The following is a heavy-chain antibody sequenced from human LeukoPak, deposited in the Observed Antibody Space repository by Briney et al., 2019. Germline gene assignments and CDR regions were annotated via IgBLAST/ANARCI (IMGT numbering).Heavy chain of an antibody. V-gene: IGHV4-61*01. Sequence: SETLSLTCTVSGGSVSSGSYYWSWIRQPPGKGLEWIGYIYYSGSTNYNPSLKSRVTILVDTSKNQFSLKLSSVTAADTAVYYCARGGYSYGTNWFDPWGQGTLVTVSS. CDR2: IYYSGST. J-gene: IGHJ5*02. CDR1: GGSVSSGSYY. D-gene: IGHD5-18*01. CDR3: ARGGYSYGTNWFDP.